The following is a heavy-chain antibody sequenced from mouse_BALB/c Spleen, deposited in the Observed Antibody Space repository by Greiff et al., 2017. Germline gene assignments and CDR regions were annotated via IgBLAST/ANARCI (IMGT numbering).Heavy chain of an antibody. CDR1: GFTFSSYG. J-gene: IGHJ4*01. CDR2: ISSGGSYT. CDR3: ARHYGNYEDAMDY. Sequence: VKLVESGGDLVKPGGSLKLSCAASGFTFSSYGMSWVRQTPDKRLEWVATISSGGSYTYYPDSVKGRFTISRDNAKNTLYLQMSSLKSEDTAMYYCARHYGNYEDAMDYWGQGTSVTVSS. V-gene: IGHV5-6*01. D-gene: IGHD2-1*01.